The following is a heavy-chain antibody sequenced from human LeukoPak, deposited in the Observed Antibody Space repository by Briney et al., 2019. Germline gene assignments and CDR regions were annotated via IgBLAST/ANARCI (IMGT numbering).Heavy chain of an antibody. CDR2: IYYSGST. J-gene: IGHJ3*02. CDR3: ARDYYDSSGYPRGDAFDI. CDR1: GGSISSYY. V-gene: IGHV4-59*01. Sequence: SETLSLTCTVSGGSISSYYWSWIRQPPGKGLEWIGYIYYSGSTNYNPSLKSRVTISVDTSKNQFSLKLSSVTAADTAVYYCARDYYDSSGYPRGDAFDIWGQGTMVTVSS. D-gene: IGHD3-22*01.